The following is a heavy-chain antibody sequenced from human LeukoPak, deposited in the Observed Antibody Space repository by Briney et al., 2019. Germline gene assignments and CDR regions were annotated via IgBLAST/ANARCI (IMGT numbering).Heavy chain of an antibody. Sequence: PGGSLRLSCAASGFTFRSYSMNWVRQAPGKGLEWVSSISSSSSYIYYADSVKGRFTISRDNAKNSLYLQMNSLRAEDTAVYYCAGGYSSSWYYFDYWGQGTLVTVSS. V-gene: IGHV3-21*01. J-gene: IGHJ4*02. CDR2: ISSSSSYI. D-gene: IGHD6-13*01. CDR3: AGGYSSSWYYFDY. CDR1: GFTFRSYS.